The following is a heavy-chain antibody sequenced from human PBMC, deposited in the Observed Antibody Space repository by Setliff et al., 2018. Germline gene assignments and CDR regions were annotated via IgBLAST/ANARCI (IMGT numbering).Heavy chain of an antibody. D-gene: IGHD4-17*01. J-gene: IGHJ4*02. CDR3: SRDLQGSGDYVVDY. CDR1: GFTFRSYW. V-gene: IGHV3-7*01. CDR2: IKKDGSIK. Sequence: GGSLRLSCAASGFTFRSYWMSWARQAPGKGLEWVANIKKDGSIKYYLDSVRGRFTISRDHAENSLTLQMNSLRVEDTAVYYCSRDLQGSGDYVVDYWGQGTLVTVSS.